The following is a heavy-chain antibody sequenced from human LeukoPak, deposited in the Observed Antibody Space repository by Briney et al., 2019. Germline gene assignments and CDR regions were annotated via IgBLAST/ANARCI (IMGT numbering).Heavy chain of an antibody. V-gene: IGHV4-39*01. CDR1: GGSISSSSYY. D-gene: IGHD3-10*01. CDR2: IYYSGST. Sequence: KPSETLSLTCTVSGGSISSSSYYWGWLRQPPGEGLEWIGSIYYSGSTYYNPSLKSRVTISVDTSKNQFSLKRSSVTAADRAVYYCARHRYYYRSGSYYGAPYYMDVWGKGTTVTISS. CDR3: ARHRYYYRSGSYYGAPYYMDV. J-gene: IGHJ6*03.